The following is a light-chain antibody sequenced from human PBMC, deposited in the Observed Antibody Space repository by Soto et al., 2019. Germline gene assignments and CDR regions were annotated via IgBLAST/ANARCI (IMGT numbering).Light chain of an antibody. CDR2: EVT. V-gene: IGLV2-8*01. Sequence: QSALTQPPSASGSPGQSVTISCTGTSSDIGAYDYVSWYQQHPGKVPKLMIYEVTKRPSGVPDRFSASKSGNTASLTVSGLQAEDAADYYCSSHGGANNFSVFGTGTKLTVL. J-gene: IGLJ1*01. CDR3: SSHGGANNFSV. CDR1: SSDIGAYDY.